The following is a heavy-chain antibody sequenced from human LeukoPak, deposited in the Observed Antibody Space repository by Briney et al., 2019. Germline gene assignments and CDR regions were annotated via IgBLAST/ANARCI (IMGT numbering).Heavy chain of an antibody. Sequence: GGSLRLSCAASGFTFSTYWMTWVRQVPGKGLEWVANIKQDGSEKNYVDSVKGRFTISRDNAKNSLYLQMNSLRAEDTAVYYCARDPFHYYGSGSYWFWGQGTLVTVSS. V-gene: IGHV3-7*01. D-gene: IGHD3-10*01. CDR2: IKQDGSEK. J-gene: IGHJ4*02. CDR3: ARDPFHYYGSGSYWF. CDR1: GFTFSTYW.